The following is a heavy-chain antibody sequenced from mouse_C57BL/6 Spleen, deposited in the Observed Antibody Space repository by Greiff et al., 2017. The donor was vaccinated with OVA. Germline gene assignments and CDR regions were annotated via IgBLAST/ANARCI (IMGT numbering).Heavy chain of an antibody. D-gene: IGHD1-1*02. CDR3: ARGNYGVFFDY. CDR1: GFTFSSYG. Sequence: EVMLVESGGDLVKPGGSLKLSCAASGFTFSSYGMSWVRQTPDKRLEWVATISSGGSYTYYPDSVKGRFTISRDNAKNTLYLQMSSLKSEDTAMYYCARGNYGVFFDYWGQGTTLTVSS. V-gene: IGHV5-6*01. CDR2: ISSGGSYT. J-gene: IGHJ2*01.